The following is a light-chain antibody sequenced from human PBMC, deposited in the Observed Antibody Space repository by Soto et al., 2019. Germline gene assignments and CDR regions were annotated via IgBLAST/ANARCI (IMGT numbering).Light chain of an antibody. CDR1: QSISTW. CDR2: KAS. J-gene: IGKJ2*01. Sequence: DIQMTQSPSTLSASVGDRVTITCRASQSISTWLAWYQQKPGTAPKLLIYKASTLESGVPPRFSGSRSGTEFTLTVSSLQADDFSTYYCQQYNDSFPYTFGQGTKLEIK. CDR3: QQYNDSFPYT. V-gene: IGKV1-5*03.